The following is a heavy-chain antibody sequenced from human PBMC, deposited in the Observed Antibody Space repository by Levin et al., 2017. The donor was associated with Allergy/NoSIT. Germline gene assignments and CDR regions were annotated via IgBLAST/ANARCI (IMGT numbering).Heavy chain of an antibody. CDR1: GFTFDDYA. Sequence: QSGGSLRLSCAASGFTFDDYAMHWVRQAPGKGLEWVSLVSWDGGSKYYADSVKGRFTISRDNSKNSLYLQMNSLTPEDTALYYCAKDKLSHTAFGIDYWGQGTLVTVSS. CDR3: AKDKLSHTAFGIDY. V-gene: IGHV3-43D*03. CDR2: VSWDGGSK. J-gene: IGHJ4*02. D-gene: IGHD5-18*01.